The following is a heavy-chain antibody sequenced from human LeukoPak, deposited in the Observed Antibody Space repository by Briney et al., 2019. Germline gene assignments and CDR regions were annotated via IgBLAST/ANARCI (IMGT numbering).Heavy chain of an antibody. CDR1: GGSFSGYY. CDR3: ARGQGGYEDL. J-gene: IGHJ2*01. CDR2: INHSGST. D-gene: IGHD5-12*01. V-gene: IGHV4-34*01. Sequence: SETLSLTCAVYGGSFSGYYWSWIRQPPGKGLEWIGEINHSGSTNYNPSLKSRVTISVDTSKNQFSLKLSSVTAADTALYYCARGQGGYEDLWGRGTLVTVSS.